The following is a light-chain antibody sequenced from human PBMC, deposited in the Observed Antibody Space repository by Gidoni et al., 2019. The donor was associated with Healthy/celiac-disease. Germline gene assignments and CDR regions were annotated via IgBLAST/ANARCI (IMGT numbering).Light chain of an antibody. CDR3: QQYYSTPT. Sequence: DIVMTQSPDSLAVSLGERATINCKSSQSVLYSSNNKNYLAWYQQKPGQPPKLLISWASTRESGVPDRFSGSGSGTDFTLTISSLQAEDVAVYYCQQYYSTPTFGQGTRLDIK. V-gene: IGKV4-1*01. J-gene: IGKJ5*01. CDR1: QSVLYSSNNKNY. CDR2: WAS.